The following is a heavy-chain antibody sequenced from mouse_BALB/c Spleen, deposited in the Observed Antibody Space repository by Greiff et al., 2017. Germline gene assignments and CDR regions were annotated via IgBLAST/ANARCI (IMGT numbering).Heavy chain of an antibody. V-gene: IGHV1-54*01. CDR3: ARGDYGNYDPCFAY. CDR2: INPGSGGT. J-gene: IGHJ3*01. Sequence: VQLQQSGAELVRPGTSVKVSCKASGYAFTNYLIEWVKQRPGQGLEWIGVINPGSGGTNYNEKFKGKATLTADKSSSTAYMQLSSLTSDDSAVYFCARGDYGNYDPCFAYWGQGTLVTVSA. CDR1: GYAFTNYL. D-gene: IGHD2-1*01.